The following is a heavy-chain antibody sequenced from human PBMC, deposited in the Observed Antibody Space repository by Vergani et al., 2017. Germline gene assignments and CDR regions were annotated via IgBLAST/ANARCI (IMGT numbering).Heavy chain of an antibody. CDR2: IRYDGSNK. CDR3: AKDLDDIVVVPAADIDGVGAFDI. J-gene: IGHJ3*02. Sequence: QVQLVESGGGVVQPGGSLRLSCAASGFTFSSYGMHWVRQAPGKGLEWVEFIRYDGSNKYYADSVKGRFTISRDNSKNTLYLQMNSLRAEDTAVYYCAKDLDDIVVVPAADIDGVGAFDIWGQGTMVTVSS. D-gene: IGHD2-2*01. CDR1: GFTFSSYG. V-gene: IGHV3-30*02.